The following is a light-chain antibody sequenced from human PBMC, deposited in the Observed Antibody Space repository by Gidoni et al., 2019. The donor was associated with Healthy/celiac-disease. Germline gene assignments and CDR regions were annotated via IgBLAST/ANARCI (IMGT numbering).Light chain of an antibody. J-gene: IGLJ1*01. Sequence: QSALTQPASASGTPGRSITNPCTGTSIDVGCYNYVSWYQQPPGKAPKLMIYDASNRPSGVSNRFSGSKSGNTASLTISGIQAEDEADYYCSSYTSSSTSYVFGTGTKVTVL. CDR1: SIDVGCYNY. CDR3: SSYTSSSTSYV. V-gene: IGLV2-14*01. CDR2: DAS.